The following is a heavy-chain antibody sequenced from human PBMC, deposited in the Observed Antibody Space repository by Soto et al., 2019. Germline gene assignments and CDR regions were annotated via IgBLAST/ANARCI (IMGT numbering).Heavy chain of an antibody. CDR1: GYSFTSYW. J-gene: IGHJ6*02. D-gene: IGHD3-10*01. CDR3: AGLSAPFDGSGSYYTGVLRYRPPKGDYYYYGMDV. CDR2: IYPGDSDT. Sequence: GESLKISCKGSGYSFTSYWIGWVRQMPGKGLEWMGIIYPGDSDTRYSPSFQGQVTISADKSISTAYLQWSSLKASDTAMYYCAGLSAPFDGSGSYYTGVLRYRPPKGDYYYYGMDVWGQGTTVTVSS. V-gene: IGHV5-51*01.